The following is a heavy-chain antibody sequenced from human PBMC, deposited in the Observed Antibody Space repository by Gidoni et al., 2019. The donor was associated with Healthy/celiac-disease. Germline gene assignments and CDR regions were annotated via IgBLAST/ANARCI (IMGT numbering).Heavy chain of an antibody. V-gene: IGHV4-59*08. CDR2: IYYSGST. D-gene: IGHD3-16*02. CDR1: GGSISSYY. CDR3: ARHEVAGYPYNWFDP. J-gene: IGHJ5*02. Sequence: QVQLQESGPGLVKPSETLSLTCTVSGGSISSYYWSWSRQPPGKGLEWIGYIYYSGSTNYNPSLKSRVTISVDTSKNQFSLKLSSVTAADTAVYYCARHEVAGYPYNWFDPWGQGTLVTVSS.